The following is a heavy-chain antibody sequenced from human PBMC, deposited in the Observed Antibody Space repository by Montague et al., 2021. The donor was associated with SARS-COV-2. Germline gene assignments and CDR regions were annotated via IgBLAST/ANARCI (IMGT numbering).Heavy chain of an antibody. CDR1: GGSISSTSYY. J-gene: IGHJ4*02. D-gene: IGHD1-26*01. CDR3: ARVPDSGTHWSGDY. Sequence: SETLSLICTISGGSISSTSYYWGWVRQPPGKGLEWIGSIYHSGSAYYNPSLKSRVTISIDTSKNQFSLKLSSATAADTAVYYCARVPDSGTHWSGDYWGQGTLVTVSS. V-gene: IGHV4-39*07. CDR2: IYHSGSA.